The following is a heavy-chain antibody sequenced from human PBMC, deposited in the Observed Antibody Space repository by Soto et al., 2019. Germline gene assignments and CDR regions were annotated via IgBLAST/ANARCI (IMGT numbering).Heavy chain of an antibody. CDR1: GFSVSSNY. V-gene: IGHV3-66*01. D-gene: IGHD3-3*01. CDR2: VYSGGST. J-gene: IGHJ3*02. Sequence: EVQLVESGGGLVQPGGSLRLSCSASGFSVSSNYMSWVRQAPGKGLQWVSLVYSGGSTNYADSVKDRFIISRDNSKNTLYLQMSSLGAEDTAVYYCARYYDFRSGYYAFDIWGQGTVVTVSS. CDR3: ARYYDFRSGYYAFDI.